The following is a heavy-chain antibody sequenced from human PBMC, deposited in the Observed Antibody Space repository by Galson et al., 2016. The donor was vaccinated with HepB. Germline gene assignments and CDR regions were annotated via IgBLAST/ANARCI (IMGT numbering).Heavy chain of an antibody. J-gene: IGHJ4*02. CDR3: ARLTSVTADLDF. V-gene: IGHV2-5*02. CDR2: IYWDDGK. CDR1: GFSLSTNGVG. D-gene: IGHD4-17*01. Sequence: PALVQPTQTLTLTCTFSGFSLSTNGVGVGWIRQPPGKALEWLALIYWDDGKRYSPSLKRRLTITKDTSKNQVVLTMTNMDPVDTATYYCARLTSVTADLDFWGQGMLVTVSS.